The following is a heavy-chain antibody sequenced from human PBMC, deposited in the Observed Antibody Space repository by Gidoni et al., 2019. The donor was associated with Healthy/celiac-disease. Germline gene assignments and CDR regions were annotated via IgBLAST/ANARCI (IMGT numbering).Heavy chain of an antibody. CDR1: GGSISSSSYY. CDR3: ANLVGATTSWGY. D-gene: IGHD1-26*01. J-gene: IGHJ4*02. CDR2: IYYSGST. Sequence: QLQLQESGPGLVKPSETLSLTCTVSGGSISSSSYYWGWIRQPPGKGLECIGSIYYSGSTYYNPSLKSRVTISVDTSKNQFSLKLSSVTAADTAVYYCANLVGATTSWGYWGQGTLVTVSS. V-gene: IGHV4-39*01.